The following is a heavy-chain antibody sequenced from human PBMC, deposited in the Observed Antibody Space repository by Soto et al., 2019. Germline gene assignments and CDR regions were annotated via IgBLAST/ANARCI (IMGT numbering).Heavy chain of an antibody. CDR2: IYSGGSK. CDR1: GFTVSSNY. D-gene: IGHD2-2*01. Sequence: EVQLVESGGGLVQPGGSLRLSCAASGFTVSSNYMSWVRQAPGKGLEWVSVIYSGGSKYYADSVKGRFTISRHNSKNTLYLQMNSLRAEDTAVYYCASSLVVPAVPYYYYMDVWGKGTTVTVSS. CDR3: ASSLVVPAVPYYYYMDV. J-gene: IGHJ6*03. V-gene: IGHV3-53*04.